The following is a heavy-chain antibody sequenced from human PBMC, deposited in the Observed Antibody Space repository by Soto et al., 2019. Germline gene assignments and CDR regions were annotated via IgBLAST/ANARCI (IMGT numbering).Heavy chain of an antibody. V-gene: IGHV4-61*01. CDR3: ARTFCSTTSCQAHGMDV. CDR2: LYYTGTT. CDR1: GDSVSSGSYY. J-gene: IGHJ6*02. D-gene: IGHD2-2*01. Sequence: QVQLQESGPGLVKPSETLSLTCTVSGDSVSSGSYYWTWIRQPPGKGLEWIGYLYYTGTTNYNPSLKSRVTMSLATSSNLCSLRLSSVTAADTAVYFCARTFCSTTSCQAHGMDVWGQGTSVTVSS.